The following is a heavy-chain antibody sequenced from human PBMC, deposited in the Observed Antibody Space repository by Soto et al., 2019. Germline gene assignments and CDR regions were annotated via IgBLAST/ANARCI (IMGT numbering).Heavy chain of an antibody. J-gene: IGHJ3*02. CDR2: IWYDGSKK. Sequence: QVQLVESGGGVVQPGRSLRLSCVASGFIFSSYGMHWVRQAPGKGLEGVAVIWYDGSKKYYADTVKGRFTISRDNSKNTLDLQMNSLRAEDTAVYYCGREDPWDHDAFDIWGQGTMVTVSS. V-gene: IGHV3-33*01. D-gene: IGHD1-26*01. CDR3: GREDPWDHDAFDI. CDR1: GFIFSSYG.